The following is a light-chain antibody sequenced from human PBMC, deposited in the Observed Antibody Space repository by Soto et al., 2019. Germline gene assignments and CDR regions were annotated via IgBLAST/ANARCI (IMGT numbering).Light chain of an antibody. Sequence: DIQMTQSPSSLSASVGDRVTITCRASQAISNFVAWYQQKPGKAPTLLIYEASTLQSGVPSRFSGRGSGTDFTLTISSLQPGDFATYFCQNYNGAPFRFGQETKLAIK. V-gene: IGKV1-27*01. CDR2: EAS. CDR3: QNYNGAPFR. J-gene: IGKJ2*03. CDR1: QAISNF.